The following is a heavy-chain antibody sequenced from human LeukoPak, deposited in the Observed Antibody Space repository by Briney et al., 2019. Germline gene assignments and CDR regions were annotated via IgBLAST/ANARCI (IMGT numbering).Heavy chain of an antibody. CDR3: ARQNDFRLDY. J-gene: IGHJ4*02. V-gene: IGHV5-51*01. CDR1: GYTFSSYW. Sequence: GGSLRLSCKGSGYTFSSYWIGWVRQMPEKGLGWMGIIYPGDSDTRYSPSLQGQVTISVDTSIGTAYLQWSSLKASDTAIYYCARQNDFRLDYWGQGTLVTVSS. D-gene: IGHD3-3*01. CDR2: IYPGDSDT.